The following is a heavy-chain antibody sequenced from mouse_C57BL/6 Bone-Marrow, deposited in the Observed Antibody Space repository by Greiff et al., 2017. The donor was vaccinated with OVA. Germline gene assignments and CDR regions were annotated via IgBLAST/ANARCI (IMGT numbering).Heavy chain of an antibody. Sequence: QVQLKESGAELVKPGASVKISCKASGYTFTDYYINWVKQRPGQGLEWIGKIGPGSGSTYYNEKFKGKATLTADKSSSTAYMQLSSLTSEDSAVYFCALITTVVARYYYAMDYWGQGTSVTVSS. CDR3: ALITTVVARYYYAMDY. J-gene: IGHJ4*01. CDR2: IGPGSGST. V-gene: IGHV1-77*01. CDR1: GYTFTDYY. D-gene: IGHD1-1*01.